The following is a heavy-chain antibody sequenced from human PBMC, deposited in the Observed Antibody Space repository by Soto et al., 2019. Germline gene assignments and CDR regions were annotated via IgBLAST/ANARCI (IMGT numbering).Heavy chain of an antibody. D-gene: IGHD3-3*01. V-gene: IGHV3-23*01. CDR3: VKDWSGDKCPCMDV. Sequence: EVQLLESGGGLVQPGGSLRLSCAASEFTFSSYAMTWVRQAPGKGLEWVASITDSGGSTYYAESVKGRLTISRDNSENTVHLQMNGLRAEDTAIYYCVKDWSGDKCPCMDVWGQGTTVTVSS. CDR2: ITDSGGST. J-gene: IGHJ6*02. CDR1: EFTFSSYA.